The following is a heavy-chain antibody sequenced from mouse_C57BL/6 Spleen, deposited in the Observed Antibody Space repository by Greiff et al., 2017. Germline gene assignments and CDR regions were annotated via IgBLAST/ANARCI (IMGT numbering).Heavy chain of an antibody. V-gene: IGHV1-55*01. CDR1: GYTFTSYW. CDR2: IYPGSGST. CDR3: ARRGSVVANFDY. Sequence: QVHVKQPGAELVKPGASVKMSCKASGYTFTSYWITWVKQRPGQGLEWIGDIYPGSGSTNYNEKFKSKATLTVDTSSSTAYMQLSSLTSEDSAVYYCARRGSVVANFDYWGQGTTLTVSS. D-gene: IGHD1-1*01. J-gene: IGHJ2*01.